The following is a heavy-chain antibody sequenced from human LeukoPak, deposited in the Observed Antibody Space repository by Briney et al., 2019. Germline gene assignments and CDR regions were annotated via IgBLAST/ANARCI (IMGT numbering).Heavy chain of an antibody. J-gene: IGHJ6*03. CDR2: ISGSSSTI. CDR3: ARDTLQYYYYYYMDV. CDR1: GFTFNTYH. D-gene: IGHD4-11*01. V-gene: IGHV3-48*04. Sequence: GGSLRLSCTASGFTFNTYHMDWVRQAPGKGLEWVSYISGSSSTIYYADSVRGRFTISRDNARNSLYLQMNSLRAEDTAVYYCARDTLQYYYYYYMDVWGKGTTVTVSS.